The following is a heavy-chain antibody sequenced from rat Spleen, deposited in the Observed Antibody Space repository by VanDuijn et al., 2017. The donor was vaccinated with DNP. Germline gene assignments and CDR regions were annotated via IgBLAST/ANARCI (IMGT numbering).Heavy chain of an antibody. D-gene: IGHD1-12*01. V-gene: IGHV5-25*01. CDR3: ARHRTIMPYYYSMDA. CDR1: GFTFSNYY. CDR2: ISYDGGTT. Sequence: EVQLVESGGGLVQPGRSLKLSCAASGFTFSNYYMAWVRQAPTKGLELVAYISYDGGTTYYREPVMGRFTISRDDAKSTLYLQMDSLRSEETATYYCARHRTIMPYYYSMDAWGQGASVTVSS. J-gene: IGHJ4*01.